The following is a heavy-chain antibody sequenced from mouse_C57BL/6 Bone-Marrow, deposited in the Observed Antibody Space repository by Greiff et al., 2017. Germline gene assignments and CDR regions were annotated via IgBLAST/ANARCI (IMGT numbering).Heavy chain of an antibody. D-gene: IGHD1-2*01. V-gene: IGHV2-4*01. CDR2: IWSGGST. CDR3: AKNSGWDWYFDV. J-gene: IGHJ1*03. Sequence: VQLQQSGPGLVQPSQSLSITCTVSGFSLTSYGVHWVRQPPGKGLAWLGVIWSGGSTDYNAAFISRLSISKDNSKSQVCFKMNSLQADDTAIYYCAKNSGWDWYFDVWGTGTTVTVSS. CDR1: GFSLTSYG.